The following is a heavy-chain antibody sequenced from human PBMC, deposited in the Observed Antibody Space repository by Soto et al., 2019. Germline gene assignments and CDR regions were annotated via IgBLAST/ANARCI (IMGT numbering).Heavy chain of an antibody. D-gene: IGHD3-22*01. CDR1: GFPFPTYP. V-gene: IGHV3-23*01. CDR3: VKFPMITASYYCQDMDV. CDR2: LSGSGISA. Sequence: PGGSLRLGCAASGFPFPTYPMNWGREAPGTGLEWVSFLSGSGISASYADSGKGRFAISRDNSKNTVSLQMNSLRAEDTAVYYCVKFPMITASYYCQDMDVWGRGTTVTLSS. J-gene: IGHJ6*02.